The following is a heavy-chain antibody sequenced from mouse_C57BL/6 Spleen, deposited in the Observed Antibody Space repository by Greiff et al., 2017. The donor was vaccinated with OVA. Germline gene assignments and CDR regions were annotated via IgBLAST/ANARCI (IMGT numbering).Heavy chain of an antibody. CDR2: INPSSGYT. V-gene: IGHV1-7*01. J-gene: IGHJ2*01. Sequence: VQLQQSGAELAKPGASVKLSCKASGYTFTSYWMHWVKQRPGQGLEWIGDINPSSGYTKSNQKFTEQATLTADKSSSTAYMQLSSLTYEDSAVYYCARSGDGYFDYWGQGTTLTVSS. D-gene: IGHD2-3*01. CDR3: ARSGDGYFDY. CDR1: GYTFTSYW.